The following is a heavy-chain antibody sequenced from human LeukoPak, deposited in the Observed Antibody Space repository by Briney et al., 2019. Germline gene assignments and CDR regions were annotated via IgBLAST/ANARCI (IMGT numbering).Heavy chain of an antibody. CDR2: ISSSGSTI. D-gene: IGHD6-6*01. CDR1: GFTFSSYE. V-gene: IGHV3-48*03. CDR3: ARGLIAARLCFDY. J-gene: IGHJ4*02. Sequence: PGGSLRLSCAASGFTFSSYEMNWVRQAPGKGLEWVSYISSSGSTIYYADSVKGRFTISRDNAKDSLYLQMNSPRAEDTAVYYCARGLIAARLCFDYWGQGTLVTVSS.